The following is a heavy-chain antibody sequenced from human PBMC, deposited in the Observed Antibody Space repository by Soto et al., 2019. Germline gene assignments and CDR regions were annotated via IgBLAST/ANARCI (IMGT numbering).Heavy chain of an antibody. J-gene: IGHJ4*02. CDR2: ISGSSSYI. CDR3: ARDPITMIVVVTYYFDY. D-gene: IGHD3-22*01. V-gene: IGHV3-21*01. Sequence: EVQLVESGGGLVKPGGSLRLSCAASGFTFSSYSMNWVRQAPGKGLEWVSSISGSSSYIYYADSVKGRFTISRDNAKNSLYLQMNSLRAEDTAVYYCARDPITMIVVVTYYFDYWGQGTLVTVSS. CDR1: GFTFSSYS.